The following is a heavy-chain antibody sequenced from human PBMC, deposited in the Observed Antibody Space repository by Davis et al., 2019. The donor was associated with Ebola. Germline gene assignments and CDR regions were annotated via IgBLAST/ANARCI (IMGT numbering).Heavy chain of an antibody. CDR1: GFTFSNYG. Sequence: GGSLRLSCAASGFTFSNYGLHWVRQAPGKGVEWVGVIWYDGSKKYYADSVKGRFTISRDNSKNTLYLQMSSLRAEDTAVYYCARGALGVTTRHFDYWGQGTLVTVFS. D-gene: IGHD4-17*01. V-gene: IGHV3-33*01. J-gene: IGHJ4*02. CDR3: ARGALGVTTRHFDY. CDR2: IWYDGSKK.